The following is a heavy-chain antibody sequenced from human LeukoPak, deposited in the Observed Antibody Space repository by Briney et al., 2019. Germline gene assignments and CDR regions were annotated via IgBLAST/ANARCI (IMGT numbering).Heavy chain of an antibody. Sequence: SQTLSLTCAVSGGSISSSSYYWGWIRQPPGKGLEWIGSIYYSGSTYYNPSLKSRVTISVDTSKNQFSLKLSSVTAADTAVYYCARRTGSYYDFWSGYYGPTSYYYYGMDVWGQGTLVTVSS. J-gene: IGHJ6*02. D-gene: IGHD3-3*01. CDR1: GGSISSSSYY. CDR2: IYYSGST. V-gene: IGHV4-39*01. CDR3: ARRTGSYYDFWSGYYGPTSYYYYGMDV.